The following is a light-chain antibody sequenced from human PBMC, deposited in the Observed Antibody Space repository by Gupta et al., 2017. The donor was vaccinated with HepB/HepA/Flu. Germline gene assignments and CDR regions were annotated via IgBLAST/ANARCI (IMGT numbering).Light chain of an antibody. Sequence: QSVLTQPPSASGTPGQRVTISCSGGSSNIGSNTVHWYQQLPGTAPKLLIYSNSLRPSGVPDRFSGSKSAPSASLAISGLQSEDEADYYCATWDDSLKRYVFGTGTKVIVL. J-gene: IGLJ1*01. CDR2: SNS. CDR3: ATWDDSLKRYV. CDR1: SSNIGSNT. V-gene: IGLV1-44*01.